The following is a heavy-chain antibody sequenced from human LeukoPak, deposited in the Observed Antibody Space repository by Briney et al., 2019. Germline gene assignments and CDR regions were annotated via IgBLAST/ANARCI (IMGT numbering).Heavy chain of an antibody. CDR1: GFTFSSYG. CDR3: ATDDSSSWTGAFDI. Sequence: AGGSLRLSCAASGFTFSSYGMSWVRQAPGKGLEWVSAISGSGGSTYYADSVKGRFTISRDNSKNTLYLQMNSLRAEDTAVYYCATDDSSSWTGAFDIWGQGTMVTVSS. V-gene: IGHV3-23*01. J-gene: IGHJ3*02. CDR2: ISGSGGST. D-gene: IGHD6-13*01.